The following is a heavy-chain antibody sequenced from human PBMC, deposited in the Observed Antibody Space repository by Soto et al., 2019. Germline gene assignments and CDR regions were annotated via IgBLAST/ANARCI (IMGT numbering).Heavy chain of an antibody. CDR1: GGSITFYY. CDR2: SYSSWST. D-gene: IGHD3-9*01. V-gene: IGHV4-4*09. J-gene: IGHJ4*02. CDR3: AREGSDYDILTFDY. Sequence: PSETLSLTCTVSGGSITFYYLNWVRQPPGKGLEWIRYSYSSWSTNYNPSLKSRVTISVDTSKNQFSLKLNSVTAADTFVYYCAREGSDYDILTFDYWGQGTLVTVSS.